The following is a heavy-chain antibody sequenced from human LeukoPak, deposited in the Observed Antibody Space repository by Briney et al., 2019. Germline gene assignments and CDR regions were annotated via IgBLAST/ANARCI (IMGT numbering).Heavy chain of an antibody. CDR3: AKANPPNYYMDV. CDR2: IRYDGSNK. V-gene: IGHV3-30*02. CDR1: GFTFSSYG. J-gene: IGHJ6*03. Sequence: PGGSLRLSCAASGFTFSSYGMHWVRQAPGKGLEWVAFIRYDGSNKYYANSVKGRFTISRDNSKNTLYLQMNSLRAEDTAVYYCAKANPPNYYMDVWGKGTTVTVSS.